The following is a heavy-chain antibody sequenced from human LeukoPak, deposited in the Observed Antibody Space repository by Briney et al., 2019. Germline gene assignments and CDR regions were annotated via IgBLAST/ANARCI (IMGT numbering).Heavy chain of an antibody. Sequence: GGSLRLSCAASGFTFSYYSMTCVRQAPGKGLEWGSYIDSSSATTYYADSVKGRFIISRDNAKNSLFLQINSLRAEDTAGYYCAGSTVWSGIFQYWGQGTLVTVSS. CDR3: AGSTVWSGIFQY. V-gene: IGHV3-48*01. CDR1: GFTFSYYS. D-gene: IGHD3-3*01. J-gene: IGHJ1*01. CDR2: IDSSSATT.